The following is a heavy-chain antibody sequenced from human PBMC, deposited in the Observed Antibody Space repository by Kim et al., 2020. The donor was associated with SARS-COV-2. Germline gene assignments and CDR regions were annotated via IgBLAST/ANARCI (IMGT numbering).Heavy chain of an antibody. CDR1: GFTFSSYA. D-gene: IGHD2-2*02. CDR3: GQDINNSCYTLGDY. CDR2: ISGIDTTT. J-gene: IGHJ4*02. Sequence: GGSLRLSCTASGFTFSSYAMTWFRLAPGKRLEWVSVISGIDTTTFYADSVKGRFFIFRDNSKNTLYLQMNSLRAEDTAIYYCGQDINNSCYTLGDYWGQG. V-gene: IGHV3-23*01.